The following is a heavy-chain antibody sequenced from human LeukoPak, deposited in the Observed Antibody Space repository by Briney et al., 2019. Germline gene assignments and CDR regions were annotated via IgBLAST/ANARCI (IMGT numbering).Heavy chain of an antibody. D-gene: IGHD3-3*01. J-gene: IGHJ5*02. CDR1: GFTFSSYS. V-gene: IGHV3-21*01. CDR3: ARDSYDFWSGFRGVRSWFDP. CDR2: ISSSSSYI. Sequence: GGSLRLSCAASGFTFSSYSMNWVRQAPGKGLEWVSSISSSSSYIYYADSVKGRFTISRDNAKNSLYLQMNSLRAEDTAVYYCARDSYDFWSGFRGVRSWFDPWGQGTLVTVSS.